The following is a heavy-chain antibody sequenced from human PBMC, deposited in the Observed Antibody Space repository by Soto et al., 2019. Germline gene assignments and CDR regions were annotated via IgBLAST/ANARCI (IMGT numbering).Heavy chain of an antibody. J-gene: IGHJ4*02. CDR2: INHSGST. D-gene: IGHD6-13*01. CDR1: GGSFSGYY. Sequence: PSETLSLTCAVYGGSFSGYYWSWIRQPPGKGLEWIGEINHSGSTNYNPSLKSRVTIPVDTSKNQFSLKLSSVTAADTAVYYCARVDSSLSPSAFDYWGQGTLVTVSS. V-gene: IGHV4-34*01. CDR3: ARVDSSLSPSAFDY.